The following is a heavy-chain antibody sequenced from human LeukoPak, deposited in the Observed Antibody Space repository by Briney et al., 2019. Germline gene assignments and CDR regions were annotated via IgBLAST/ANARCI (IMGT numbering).Heavy chain of an antibody. D-gene: IGHD5-18*01. CDR3: ARYAKSGYSYGYAYFDY. CDR2: INHSGST. J-gene: IGHJ4*02. Sequence: SETLSLTCAVYGGSFSGYYWSWIRQPPGKGLEWIGEINHSGSTNYNPSLKSRVTISVDTSKNQFSLKLSSVTAADTAVYYCARYAKSGYSYGYAYFDYWGQGTLGTGSS. CDR1: GGSFSGYY. V-gene: IGHV4-34*01.